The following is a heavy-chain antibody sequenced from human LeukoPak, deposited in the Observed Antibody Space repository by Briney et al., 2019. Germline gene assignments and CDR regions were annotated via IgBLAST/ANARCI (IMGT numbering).Heavy chain of an antibody. CDR3: AKDLGITMIVVVDAFDI. Sequence: PGGSLRLSCAASGFTFSSYAMAWVRQAPGKGLEWVSGISGTGANTYYPDSVKGRFTISRDNSKNTLYLQMNSLRAEDTAVYYCAKDLGITMIVVVDAFDIWGQGTMVTVSS. CDR2: ISGTGANT. J-gene: IGHJ3*02. V-gene: IGHV3-23*01. D-gene: IGHD3-22*01. CDR1: GFTFSSYA.